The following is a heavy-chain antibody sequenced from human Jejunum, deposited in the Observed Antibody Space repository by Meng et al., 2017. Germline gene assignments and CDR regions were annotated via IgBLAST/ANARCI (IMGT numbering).Heavy chain of an antibody. CDR2: IKPDGNTI. CDR1: GFPFSTYS. CDR3: ARDNDWVVWDY. V-gene: IGHV3-74*01. D-gene: IGHD1-1*01. Sequence: QLVASGGGLVQPGGSLGLSCAGTGFPFSTYSMHWVRQAPGKGMVWVSQIKPDGNTISYADSVRGRFTISRDNAKSTLYMEMNSLRAEDAAVYYCARDNDWVVWDYWGRGTLVTVSS. J-gene: IGHJ4*01.